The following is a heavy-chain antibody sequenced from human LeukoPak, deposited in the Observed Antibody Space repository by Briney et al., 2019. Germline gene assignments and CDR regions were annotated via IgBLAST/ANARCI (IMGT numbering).Heavy chain of an antibody. CDR3: ARSGYCSGGSCHYYYYMDV. V-gene: IGHV1-18*01. CDR1: GYTFTSYG. J-gene: IGHJ6*03. Sequence: ASVKVSCKASGYTFTSYGISWVRQAPGQGLEWMGWISAYNGNTNYAQKLQGRVTMTTDTSTSTAYMELRSLRSDDTAVYYCARSGYCSGGSCHYYYYMDVWGKGTTVTVSS. D-gene: IGHD2-15*01. CDR2: ISAYNGNT.